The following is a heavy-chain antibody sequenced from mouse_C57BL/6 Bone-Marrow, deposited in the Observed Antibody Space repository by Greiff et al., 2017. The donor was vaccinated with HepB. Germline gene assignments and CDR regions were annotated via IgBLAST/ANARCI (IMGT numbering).Heavy chain of an antibody. V-gene: IGHV1-18*01. CDR2: INPNNGGT. CDR3: ARSKGLTGTLYWYFDV. CDR1: GYTFTDYN. J-gene: IGHJ1*03. Sequence: VQLQQSGPELVKPGASVKIPCKASGYTFTDYNMDWVKQSHGKSLEWIGDINPNNGGTIYNQKFKGKATLTVDKSSSTAYMELRSLTSEDTAVYYCARSKGLTGTLYWYFDVWGTGTTVTVSS. D-gene: IGHD4-1*01.